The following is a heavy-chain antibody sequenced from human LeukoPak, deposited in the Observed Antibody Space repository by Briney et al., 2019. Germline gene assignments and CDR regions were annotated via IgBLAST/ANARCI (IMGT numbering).Heavy chain of an antibody. Sequence: SETLSLTCTVSGGSISSGGYYWSWIRQHPGKGLEWIGYIYYSGSTYYNPSLKSRVTISVDTSKNQFSLKLSSVTAADTAVYYCARGRGDYYDSSGYYNPNYFDYWGKEPWSPSPQ. J-gene: IGHJ4*01. V-gene: IGHV4-31*03. CDR1: GGSISSGGYY. D-gene: IGHD3-22*01. CDR2: IYYSGST. CDR3: ARGRGDYYDSSGYYNPNYFDY.